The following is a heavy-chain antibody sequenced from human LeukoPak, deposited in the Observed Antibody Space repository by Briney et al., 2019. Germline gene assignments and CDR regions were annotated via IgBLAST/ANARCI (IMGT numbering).Heavy chain of an antibody. CDR1: GGSFSGYY. V-gene: IGHV4-34*01. CDR2: INDSGST. D-gene: IGHD7-27*01. CDR3: ARVAGDPIYYYYYMAV. J-gene: IGHJ6*03. Sequence: SETLPLTCAVYGGSFSGYYWRWIRQSPGKGLEWIGEINDSGSTNYDPSLKSRVTISVDTSKNQISLKLTSVTAADTAVYYCARVAGDPIYYYYYMAVWGKGTTVTVSS.